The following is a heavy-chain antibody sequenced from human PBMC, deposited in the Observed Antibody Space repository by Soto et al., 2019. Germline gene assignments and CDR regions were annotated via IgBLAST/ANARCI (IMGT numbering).Heavy chain of an antibody. J-gene: IGHJ4*02. D-gene: IGHD1-26*01. CDR3: VRVGVGIGNHFDS. CDR2: IHYSGRT. V-gene: IGHV4-59*12. CDR1: NGSISGFY. Sequence: DTLSLTCSVSNGSISGFYWTWIRHPPGKILEWIGYIHYSGRTDYNPSLTSRATMSVDTSKNQFSLNLKSITAADTAVYYCVRVGVGIGNHFDSWGRGTLVTVSS.